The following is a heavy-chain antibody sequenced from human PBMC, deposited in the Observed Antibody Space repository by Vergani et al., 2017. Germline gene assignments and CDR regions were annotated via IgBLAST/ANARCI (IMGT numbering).Heavy chain of an antibody. D-gene: IGHD2-2*01. CDR2: INPSGGST. CDR3: ARDSRYWSSTSCYVGRDWFYP. Sequence: QVQLVQSGAEVKKPGASVKVSCKASGYTFTSYYMHWVRQAPGQGLEWMGIINPSGGSTSYAQNFQGRVTMTRDTSTSTVYMELCSLRSEDTAVYYCARDSRYWSSTSCYVGRDWFYPWGQGTLVIVSS. J-gene: IGHJ5*02. V-gene: IGHV1-46*01. CDR1: GYTFTSYY.